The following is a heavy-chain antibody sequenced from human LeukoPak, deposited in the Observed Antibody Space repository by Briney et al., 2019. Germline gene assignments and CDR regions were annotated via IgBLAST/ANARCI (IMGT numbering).Heavy chain of an antibody. CDR2: ISGSGDST. Sequence: PGGSLRLSCAASGLTFSSYAMSWVRQAPGKGLEWVSTISGSGDSTYYADSVKGRFTISRDNSKNTLYLQMNSLGAEDTAVYYCAKDNWGKNYDFWSGYPNWFDPWGQGTLVTVSS. J-gene: IGHJ5*02. CDR3: AKDNWGKNYDFWSGYPNWFDP. D-gene: IGHD3-3*01. V-gene: IGHV3-23*01. CDR1: GLTFSSYA.